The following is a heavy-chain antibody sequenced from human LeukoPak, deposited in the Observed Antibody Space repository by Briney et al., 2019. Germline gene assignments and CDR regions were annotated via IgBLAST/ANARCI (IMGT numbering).Heavy chain of an antibody. J-gene: IGHJ4*02. CDR3: AREDGYNPAFDY. Sequence: ASVKVSCKASGYTFTSYGISWVRQAPGQGLEWMGWISAYNGNTNYAQKLQGRVTMTTDTSTSTAYMELSSLRSEDTAVYYCAREDGYNPAFDYWGQGTLVTVSS. CDR2: ISAYNGNT. D-gene: IGHD5-24*01. CDR1: GYTFTSYG. V-gene: IGHV1-18*01.